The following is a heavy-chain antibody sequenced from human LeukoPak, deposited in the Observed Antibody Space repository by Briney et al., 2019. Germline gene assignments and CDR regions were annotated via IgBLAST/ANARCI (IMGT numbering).Heavy chain of an antibody. V-gene: IGHV4-59*01. J-gene: IGHJ6*03. CDR3: ATDMVTRWDYYYCMDV. D-gene: IGHD5-18*01. CDR2: IYYSGST. CDR1: GGSISSYY. Sequence: KSSETLSLTCTVSGGSISSYYWSWIGQRPGKGLEWIGYIYYSGSTNYNPSLKSRVTISVDTSKNQFSLKLSSVTAADTAVYYCATDMVTRWDYYYCMDVWGKGTTVTVSS.